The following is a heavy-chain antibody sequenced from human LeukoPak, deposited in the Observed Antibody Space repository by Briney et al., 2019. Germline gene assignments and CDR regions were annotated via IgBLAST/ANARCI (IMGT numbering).Heavy chain of an antibody. Sequence: SETLSLTCAVSGGSISSSNWWSWVRQPPGKGLEWIGEIYHSGSTYYNPSLKSRVTISVDRSKNQFSLKLSSVTAADTAVYYCARGAWDYDSSGYYFDYWGQGTPVTVSS. V-gene: IGHV4-4*02. J-gene: IGHJ4*02. D-gene: IGHD3-22*01. CDR1: GGSISSSNW. CDR3: ARGAWDYDSSGYYFDY. CDR2: IYHSGST.